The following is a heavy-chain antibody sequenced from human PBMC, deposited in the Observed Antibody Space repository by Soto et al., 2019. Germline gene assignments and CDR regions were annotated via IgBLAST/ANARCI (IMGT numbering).Heavy chain of an antibody. D-gene: IGHD6-6*01. CDR2: INPNSGGT. J-gene: IGHJ6*02. V-gene: IGHV1-2*02. CDR3: ARVQRYSSSPQTYYYGMDV. Sequence: ASVTVSCQASGYTFPGYYMHWVRQAPGQGLEWMGWINPNSGGTNYAQKFQGRVTMTRDTSISTAYMELSRLRSDDTAVYYCARVQRYSSSPQTYYYGMDVWGQGTTVTVSS. CDR1: GYTFPGYY.